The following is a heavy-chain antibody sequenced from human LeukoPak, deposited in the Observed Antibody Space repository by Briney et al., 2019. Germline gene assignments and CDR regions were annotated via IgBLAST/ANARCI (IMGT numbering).Heavy chain of an antibody. D-gene: IGHD6-19*01. CDR1: GFTFSNCA. Sequence: GGSLRLSCAASGFTFSNCAMHWVRQAPGQGLEWMGWINPNSGGTNYAQKFQGWVTMTRDTSISTAYMELSRLRSDDTAVYYCAREGSSLSPFDYWGQGTLVTVSS. CDR2: INPNSGGT. CDR3: AREGSSLSPFDY. J-gene: IGHJ4*02. V-gene: IGHV1-2*04.